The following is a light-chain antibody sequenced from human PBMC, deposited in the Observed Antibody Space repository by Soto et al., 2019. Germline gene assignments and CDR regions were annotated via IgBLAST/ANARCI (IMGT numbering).Light chain of an antibody. CDR2: KAS. Sequence: DIQMTQSPSTLSASVGDRVTITCRASQSISNWLAWYQQKPGKAPKLLIYKASSLESGVPSSFSGSGSGTEFTLTISSLQPDDFATYYCQQYNSYPLTFGVGTKVEIK. CDR3: QQYNSYPLT. J-gene: IGKJ4*01. V-gene: IGKV1-5*03. CDR1: QSISNW.